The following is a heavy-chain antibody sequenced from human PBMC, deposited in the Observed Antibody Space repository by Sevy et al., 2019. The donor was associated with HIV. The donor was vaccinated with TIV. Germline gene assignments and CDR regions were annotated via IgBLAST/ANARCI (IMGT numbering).Heavy chain of an antibody. CDR1: GFTFSHAW. Sequence: GGSLRLSCEASGFTFSHAWMSWVRQAPGKGLEWVGHIKSNTDGGTTDDPAAVKGRSAIPKDDSRNTVYLKMNSLESEDTAVYYCMGLGWGWGQGTLVTVSS. V-gene: IGHV3-15*01. J-gene: IGHJ4*02. CDR3: MGLGWG. CDR2: IKSNTDGGTT. D-gene: IGHD3-10*01.